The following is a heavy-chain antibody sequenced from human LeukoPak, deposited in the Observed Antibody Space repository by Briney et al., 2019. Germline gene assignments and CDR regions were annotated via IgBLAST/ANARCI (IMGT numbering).Heavy chain of an antibody. V-gene: IGHV4-31*03. CDR1: GGSITSDGYY. J-gene: IGHJ4*02. Sequence: SETLSLTCTVSGGSITSDGYYWNWIRQLPGKGLEWIGYIYYSGAASYNPSLKNRIAMSVDTSKNQFSLELTSVTAADTAVYYCARRRYYAFSGDYWGQGILVTVSS. CDR2: IYYSGAA. CDR3: ARRRYYAFSGDY. D-gene: IGHD3/OR15-3a*01.